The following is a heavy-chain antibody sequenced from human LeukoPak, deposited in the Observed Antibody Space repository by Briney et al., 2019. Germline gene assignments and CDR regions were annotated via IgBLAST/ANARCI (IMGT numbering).Heavy chain of an antibody. CDR2: IYYSGTT. Sequence: PSETLSLTCTVSGGSIDSSSWTWIRQPLGKGLEWIGYIYYSGTTNYNPSLKSRVTMSVDMSKNQFSLKLSSVTAADTAVYYCARRSSSWKNWFDPWGQGTLVTVSS. CDR3: ARRSSSWKNWFDP. V-gene: IGHV4-59*01. CDR1: GGSIDSSS. D-gene: IGHD6-13*01. J-gene: IGHJ5*02.